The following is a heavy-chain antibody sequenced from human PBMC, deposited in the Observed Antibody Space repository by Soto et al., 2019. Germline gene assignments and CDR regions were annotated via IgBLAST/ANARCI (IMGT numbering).Heavy chain of an antibody. V-gene: IGHV4-30-4*01. Sequence: SETLSLTCTVSGGSISSGDYYWSWIRQPPGKGLEWIGYIYYSRSTYYNPSLKSRVTISVDTSKNQFSLKLSSVTAADTAVYYCARSQLVTGPLYYYGMDVWGQGTTVTVSS. D-gene: IGHD1-20*01. CDR1: GGSISSGDYY. CDR3: ARSQLVTGPLYYYGMDV. CDR2: IYYSRST. J-gene: IGHJ6*02.